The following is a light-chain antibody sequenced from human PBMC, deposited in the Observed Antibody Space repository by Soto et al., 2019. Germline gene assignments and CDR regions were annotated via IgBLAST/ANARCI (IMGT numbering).Light chain of an antibody. J-gene: IGLJ2*01. V-gene: IGLV6-57*01. CDR2: EDN. Sequence: NFMLTQPHSVSESPGKTVTISCTRSSGSIDSNYVQWYQQRPGSSPTTVIYEDNQRPSGVPDRFSGSIDISSNSASLTISGLRTEDEADYYCQYCGSSNQEVFGGGTKLTVL. CDR1: SGSIDSNY. CDR3: QYCGSSNQEV.